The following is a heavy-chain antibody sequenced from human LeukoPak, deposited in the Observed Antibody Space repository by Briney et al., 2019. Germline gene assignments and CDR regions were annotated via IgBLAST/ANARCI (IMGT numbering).Heavy chain of an antibody. CDR1: GFTFSSYW. V-gene: IGHV3-74*01. D-gene: IGHD4-23*01. Sequence: GGSLRLSCAASGFTFSSYWMHWVRQAPGKGLVWVSNINSDGSTTTYADSVKGRFTISRDSSKNTLYLQMNSLRAEDTAVYYCVKGGGNVRRYFEYWGQGTLVTVSS. J-gene: IGHJ4*02. CDR3: VKGGGNVRRYFEY. CDR2: INSDGSTT.